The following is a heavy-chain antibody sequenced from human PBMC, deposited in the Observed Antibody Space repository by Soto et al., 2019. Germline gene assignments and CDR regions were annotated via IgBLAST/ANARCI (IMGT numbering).Heavy chain of an antibody. D-gene: IGHD6-19*01. V-gene: IGHV3-30*18. CDR3: AKDRDSSGWFSGYYYGVDV. CDR2: ISYDGSNK. Sequence: GSLRVSCAASGFTFSSYVMHWVRQAPGKGLEWVALISYDGSNKYYADSVKGRFTISRDNSKNTLSLQVSSLRPEDTAVYYCAKDRDSSGWFSGYYYGVDVWGQGTTVTVSS. J-gene: IGHJ6*02. CDR1: GFTFSSYV.